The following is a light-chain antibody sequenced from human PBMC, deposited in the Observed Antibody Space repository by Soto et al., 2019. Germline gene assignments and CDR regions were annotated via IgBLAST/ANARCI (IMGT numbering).Light chain of an antibody. CDR2: DVS. CDR1: SSDVGGYNY. Sequence: QSVLTQPASISGSPGQSITISCTGTSSDVGGYNYVSWYQQYPGKAPKLMIFDVSNRPSGVSDRFSGSKSGHTASLTISGLQAEDEADYYCSSYTSSSTGVFGGGTKLTVL. J-gene: IGLJ3*02. V-gene: IGLV2-14*03. CDR3: SSYTSSSTGV.